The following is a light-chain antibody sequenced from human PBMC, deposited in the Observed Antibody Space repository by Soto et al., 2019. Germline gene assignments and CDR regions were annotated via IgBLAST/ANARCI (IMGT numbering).Light chain of an antibody. CDR1: QSVSSN. CDR2: GAS. CDR3: QQYNNWLT. V-gene: IGKV3-15*01. J-gene: IGKJ4*01. Sequence: EIVMTQSPATLSVSPGERATLSCRASQSVSSNLAWYQQKPGQAPRLLIYGASTRATGIPARFSGSGSGTEFTLTISSLQYEDFEVYYCQQYNNWLTFGGGTKVDIK.